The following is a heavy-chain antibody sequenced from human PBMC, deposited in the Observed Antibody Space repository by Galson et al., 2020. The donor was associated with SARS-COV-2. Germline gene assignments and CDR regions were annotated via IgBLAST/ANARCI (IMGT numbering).Heavy chain of an antibody. CDR2: IYYSGST. D-gene: IGHD3-10*01. J-gene: IGHJ4*02. V-gene: IGHV4-59*01. CDR3: ARGRQPLRFMVQGVKYYFDY. Sequence: SETLSLTCTVSGGSISSYYWSWIRQPPGKGLEWIGYIYYSGSTNYNPSLKSRVTITVDTSKNQFSLKLSSVTAADTAVYYCARGRQPLRFMVQGVKYYFDYWGQGTLVTVSS. CDR1: GGSISSYY.